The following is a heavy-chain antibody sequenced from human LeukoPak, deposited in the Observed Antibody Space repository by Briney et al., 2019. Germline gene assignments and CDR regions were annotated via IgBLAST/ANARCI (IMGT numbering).Heavy chain of an antibody. CDR2: IKQDGSEK. CDR3: TTKSAAGTFFPPEQIDY. D-gene: IGHD6-13*01. V-gene: IGHV3-7*03. J-gene: IGHJ4*02. CDR1: GFTFSSYW. Sequence: GGSLRLSCAASGFTFSSYWMSWVRQAPGKGLEWVANIKQDGSEKYYVDSVKGRFTISRDNAKNSLYLQMNSLKTEDTAVYYCTTKSAAGTFFPPEQIDYWGQGTLVTVSS.